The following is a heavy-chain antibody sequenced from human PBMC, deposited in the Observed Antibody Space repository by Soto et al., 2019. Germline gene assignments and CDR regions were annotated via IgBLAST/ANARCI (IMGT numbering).Heavy chain of an antibody. D-gene: IGHD6-19*01. CDR1: GYTFTSYA. J-gene: IGHJ4*02. V-gene: IGHV1-18*01. CDR3: ARDLAVGLVDN. Sequence: ASVKVSSKASGYTFTSYAISSLRQAPGQGLEWMGWISAYNGNTNYAQKLQGRVTMTTDTSTSTAYMELRSLRSDDTAVYYCARDLAVGLVDNWGQGTLVTVYS. CDR2: ISAYNGNT.